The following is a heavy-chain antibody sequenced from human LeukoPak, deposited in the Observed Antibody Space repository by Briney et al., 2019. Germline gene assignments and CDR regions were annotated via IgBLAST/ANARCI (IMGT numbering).Heavy chain of an antibody. D-gene: IGHD6-13*01. CDR1: RFTFSNYA. CDR2: ISDDGTNK. CDR3: ARSGRIAAAGDY. V-gene: IGHV3-30*04. Sequence: PGGSLRLSCAASRFTFSNYALHWVRQTPGKGLEWVAVISDDGTNKYYSDSVKGRFTISRDNSKNTLYLQMSSLRADDTAVYHCARSGRIAAAGDYWGQGTLVTVSS. J-gene: IGHJ4*02.